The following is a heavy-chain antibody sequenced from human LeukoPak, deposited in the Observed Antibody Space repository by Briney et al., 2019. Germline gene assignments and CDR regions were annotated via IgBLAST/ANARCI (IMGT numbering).Heavy chain of an antibody. V-gene: IGHV1-18*01. J-gene: IGHJ6*03. CDR2: ISAYNGNT. CDR1: GYTFTSYG. D-gene: IGHD6-13*01. CDR3: ARDNNMYSSSWYAPLYYYYYYMDV. Sequence: ASVKVSCKASGYTFTSYGISWVRQAPGQGLECMGWISAYNGNTNYAQKLQGRVTMTTDTSTSTAYMELRSLRSDDTAVYYCARDNNMYSSSWYAPLYYYYYYMDVWGKGTTVTVSS.